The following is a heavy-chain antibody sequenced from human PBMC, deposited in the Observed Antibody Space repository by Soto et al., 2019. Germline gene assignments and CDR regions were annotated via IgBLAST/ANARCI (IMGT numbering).Heavy chain of an antibody. D-gene: IGHD6-13*01. CDR2: IDYSGST. J-gene: IGHJ4*02. V-gene: IGHV4-59*01. Sequence: SETLSLTCTVSGGSISSYYWSWIRQPSGKGLEWIGYIDYSGSTNYNPSLKSRVTISVDTSKNQFSLKLSSVTAADTAVYYCARGIAAAGVDYWGQGTLVTAPQ. CDR3: ARGIAAAGVDY. CDR1: GGSISSYY.